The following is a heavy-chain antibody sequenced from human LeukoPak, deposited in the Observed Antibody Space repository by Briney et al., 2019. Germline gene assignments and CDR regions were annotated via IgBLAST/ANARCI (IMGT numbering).Heavy chain of an antibody. CDR1: GDSISSNY. D-gene: IGHD1-26*01. J-gene: IGHJ5*02. Sequence: SETLSLTCTASGDSISSNYWSWIRQPPGKGLEWMAFIYYTGSTNYNPSLKSRVTISVDMSKNQFSLKLSSVTAADTAVYYCAREIKWELRNWFDPWGQGTLVTVSS. CDR3: AREIKWELRNWFDP. CDR2: IYYTGST. V-gene: IGHV4-59*01.